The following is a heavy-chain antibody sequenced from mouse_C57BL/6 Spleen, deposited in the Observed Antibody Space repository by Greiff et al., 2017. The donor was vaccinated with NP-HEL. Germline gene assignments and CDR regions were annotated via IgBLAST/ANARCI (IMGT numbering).Heavy chain of an antibody. CDR1: GFSLTSYA. V-gene: IGHV2-9-1*01. J-gene: IGHJ4*01. Sequence: VKLMESGPGLVAPSQSLSITCTVSGFSLTSYAISWVRQPPGKGLEWLGVIWTGGGTNYNSALKSRLSISKDNSKSQVFLKMNSLQTDDTARYYCARNLSPYYYGSSFYAMDYWGQGTSVTVSS. CDR2: IWTGGGT. CDR3: ARNLSPYYYGSSFYAMDY. D-gene: IGHD1-1*01.